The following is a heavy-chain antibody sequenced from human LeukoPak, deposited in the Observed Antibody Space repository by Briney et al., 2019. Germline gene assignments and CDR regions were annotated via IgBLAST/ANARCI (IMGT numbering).Heavy chain of an antibody. D-gene: IGHD6-19*01. CDR1: GYTFTSYG. CDR3: ARDWEGRLRSGLHFDY. CDR2: ISAYNGNT. J-gene: IGHJ4*02. Sequence: GASVKVSCKASGYTFTSYGISWVRQAPGQGLEWMGWISAYNGNTNYAQKLQGRVTMTTDTSTSTAYMELRSLRSDDTAVYYCARDWEGRLRSGLHFDYWGQGTLVTVSS. V-gene: IGHV1-18*01.